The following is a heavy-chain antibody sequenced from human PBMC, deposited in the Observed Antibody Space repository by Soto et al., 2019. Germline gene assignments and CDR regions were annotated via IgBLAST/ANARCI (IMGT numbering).Heavy chain of an antibody. V-gene: IGHV1-46*01. CDR3: ARKISSNGWSAFDS. CDR1: GYTFTSYY. CDR2: ISPSSGST. Sequence: ASVKVSCKASGYTFTSYYMHWVRQAPGQGLEWMGIISPSSGSTTYAQKFQGRVTVTRDTSTTTVYMELSSLRSEDTAVYYCARKISSNGWSAFDSWGQGTLVTVSS. J-gene: IGHJ4*02. D-gene: IGHD6-19*01.